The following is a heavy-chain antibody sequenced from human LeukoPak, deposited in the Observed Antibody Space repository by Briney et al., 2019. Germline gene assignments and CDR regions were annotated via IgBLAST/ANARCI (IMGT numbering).Heavy chain of an antibody. J-gene: IGHJ4*02. CDR2: ISPGGPT. D-gene: IGHD5-12*01. Sequence: GGSLRLSCAASGFTFSSYSMNWVRQAPGKGLEWVSGISPGGPTYYADSVKGRFTISRDDSKNTLYLQMKNLRAEDTAVYYCAKDGGWLRFVDWGQGILVSVSS. V-gene: IGHV3-23*01. CDR1: GFTFSSYS. CDR3: AKDGGWLRFVD.